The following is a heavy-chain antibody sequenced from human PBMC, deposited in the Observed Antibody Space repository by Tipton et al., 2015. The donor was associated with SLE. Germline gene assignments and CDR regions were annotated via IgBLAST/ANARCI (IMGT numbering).Heavy chain of an antibody. Sequence: QLVQSGGGVVQPGRSLRLSCAASGFTFSSYSLNWVRQAPGKGLEWVSYISSSSSYTNYADSVKGRFTISRDNAKNSLYLQMNSLRAEDTAVYYCAREAPRWLQLGAAFDIWGQGTMVTVSS. CDR1: GFTFSSYS. CDR3: AREAPRWLQLGAAFDI. D-gene: IGHD5-24*01. V-gene: IGHV3-21*05. CDR2: ISSSSSYT. J-gene: IGHJ3*02.